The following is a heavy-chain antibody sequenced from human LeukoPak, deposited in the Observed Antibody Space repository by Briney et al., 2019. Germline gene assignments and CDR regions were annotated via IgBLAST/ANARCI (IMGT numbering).Heavy chain of an antibody. CDR2: INPNSGGT. CDR1: GYTFTSYG. J-gene: IGHJ4*02. CDR3: ARVEYSNSPEIDY. Sequence: ASVKVSCKASGYTFTSYGISWVRQAPGQGLEWMGWINPNSGGTNYAQKFQGRVTMTRDTSISTAYMELSRLRSDDTAVYYCARVEYSNSPEIDYWGQGTLVTVSS. V-gene: IGHV1-2*02. D-gene: IGHD6-6*01.